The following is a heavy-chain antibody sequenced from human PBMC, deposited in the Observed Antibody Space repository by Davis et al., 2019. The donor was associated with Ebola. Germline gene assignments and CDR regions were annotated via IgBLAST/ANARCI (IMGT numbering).Heavy chain of an antibody. V-gene: IGHV4-34*01. Sequence: MPSETLSLTCAVYGGSFSGYYWSWIRQPPGKGLEWIGEINHSGSTNYNPSLKSRVTISVDTSKNQFSLKLSSVAAADTAVYYCARQSSSSWGDYWGQGTLVIVSS. D-gene: IGHD6-6*01. CDR1: GGSFSGYY. CDR2: INHSGST. CDR3: ARQSSSSWGDY. J-gene: IGHJ4*02.